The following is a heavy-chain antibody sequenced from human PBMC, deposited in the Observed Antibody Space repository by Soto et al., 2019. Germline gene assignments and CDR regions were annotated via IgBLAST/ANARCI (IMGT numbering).Heavy chain of an antibody. CDR1: GYGFTTYG. J-gene: IGHJ4*02. CDR3: ARGRYGDY. D-gene: IGHD1-1*01. CDR2: ISAHTGNT. V-gene: IGHV1-18*01. Sequence: QIHLVQSGAEVKKPGASVKVSCKGSGYGFTTYGITGVRQAPGQGLEWMAWISAHTGNTNYAQKLQGRVTVTRDTSTSTAYMELRSLRSDDTALYYCARGRYGDYWGQGALVNASS.